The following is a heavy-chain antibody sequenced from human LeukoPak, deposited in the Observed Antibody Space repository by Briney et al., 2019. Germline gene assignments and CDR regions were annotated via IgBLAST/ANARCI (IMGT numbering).Heavy chain of an antibody. D-gene: IGHD2-8*01. CDR2: ISRSGSTI. CDR3: ARDPGRNGHFDY. V-gene: IGHV3-48*03. Sequence: GGSLRLSFVASGFIFSTFEFNWVRPAPGKGLEWVSYISRSGSTIYFADSVKGRFTISRDNAKNSLYLQMNTLRAEDTAVYYCARDPGRNGHFDYWGQGTLVTVSS. J-gene: IGHJ4*02. CDR1: GFIFSTFE.